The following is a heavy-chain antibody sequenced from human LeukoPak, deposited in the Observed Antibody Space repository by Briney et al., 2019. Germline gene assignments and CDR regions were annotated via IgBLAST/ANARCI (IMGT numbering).Heavy chain of an antibody. J-gene: IGHJ6*03. Sequence: GGSLRLSCLASAFTFSDYSMNWVRQPPGEVLGWDSYIRRRGTTAFYADSGTGRFTISRENDRNSVFLQMSGLKDEDTATYYCARVPGVCSTSTCYVANADVWGKGTTVSVS. V-gene: IGHV3-48*02. CDR2: IRRRGTTA. CDR3: ARVPGVCSTSTCYVANADV. CDR1: AFTFSDYS. D-gene: IGHD3-16*01.